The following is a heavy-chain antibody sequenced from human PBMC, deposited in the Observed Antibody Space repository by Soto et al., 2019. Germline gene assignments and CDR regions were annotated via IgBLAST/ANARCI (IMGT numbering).Heavy chain of an antibody. CDR1: GFTFSSYS. Sequence: PGGSLRLSXAASGFTFSSYSMNWVRQAPGKGLEWVSYISSSSSTIYYADSVKGRFTISRDNAKNSLYLQMNSLRDEDTAVYYRARDREQWLADPNWFDPWGQGTLVTVSS. J-gene: IGHJ5*02. V-gene: IGHV3-48*02. CDR2: ISSSSSTI. CDR3: ARDREQWLADPNWFDP. D-gene: IGHD6-19*01.